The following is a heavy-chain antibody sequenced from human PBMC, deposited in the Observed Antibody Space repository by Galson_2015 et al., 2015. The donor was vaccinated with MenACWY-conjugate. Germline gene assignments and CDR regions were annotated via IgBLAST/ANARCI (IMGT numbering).Heavy chain of an antibody. Sequence: PALVKPTQTLTLTCTFSGFSLSTYEMCIYWVRQPPGKALEWLASIDWRDNKYYTTSLKTRLTISKDTSTNQLVLTMTNVDPVDTATYYCARMHIVLDATDAFDIWGQGTMVTVSS. V-gene: IGHV2-70*11. D-gene: IGHD3-22*01. J-gene: IGHJ3*02. CDR3: ARMHIVLDATDAFDI. CDR2: IDWRDNK. CDR1: GFSLSTYEMC.